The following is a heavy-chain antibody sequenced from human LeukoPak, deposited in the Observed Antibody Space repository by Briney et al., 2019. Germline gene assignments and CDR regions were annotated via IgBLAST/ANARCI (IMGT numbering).Heavy chain of an antibody. D-gene: IGHD3-22*01. CDR3: ARTYDTSGYYYAFDY. Sequence: PSETLSLTCTVSGGSISSYYWSWIRQPPGKGLEWIGYIYDSGSTNYNPSLKSRVTISVDTSKNQFSLKLSSVTAADTAVYYCARTYDTSGYYYAFDYWGQGTLVTVSS. CDR2: IYDSGST. J-gene: IGHJ4*02. V-gene: IGHV4-59*01. CDR1: GGSISSYY.